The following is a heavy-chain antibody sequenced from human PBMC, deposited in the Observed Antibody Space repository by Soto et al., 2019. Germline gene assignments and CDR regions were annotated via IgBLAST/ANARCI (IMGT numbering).Heavy chain of an antibody. Sequence: SETLSLTCTVSGGSISSGGYYWSWIRQHPGKGLEWIGYIYYSGSTYYNPSLKSRVTISVDTSKNQFSLKLSSVTAADTAVYYFARSTALQYLLAYWGQGTLVPVSS. CDR2: IYYSGST. CDR3: ARSTALQYLLAY. CDR1: GGSISSGGYY. D-gene: IGHD2-2*02. J-gene: IGHJ4*02. V-gene: IGHV4-31*03.